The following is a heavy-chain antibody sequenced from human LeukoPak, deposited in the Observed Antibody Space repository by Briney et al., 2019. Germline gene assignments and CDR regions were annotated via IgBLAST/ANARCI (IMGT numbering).Heavy chain of an antibody. J-gene: IGHJ4*02. D-gene: IGHD3-10*01. Sequence: GASVTLSCKASGYTFSGHYMHWIRQAPGRGLEWMGWINAESGETKYAQKFQGRVTMTRDTSISTAYMELRGLRFDDTAVYYCARDWELRWSQGGLDYWGQGTLLAVSS. CDR1: GYTFSGHY. CDR3: ARDWELRWSQGGLDY. V-gene: IGHV1-2*02. CDR2: INAESGET.